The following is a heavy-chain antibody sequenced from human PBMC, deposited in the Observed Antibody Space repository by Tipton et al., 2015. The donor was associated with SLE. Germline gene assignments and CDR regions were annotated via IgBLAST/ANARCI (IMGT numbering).Heavy chain of an antibody. J-gene: IGHJ4*02. CDR1: GYTFTGYY. CDR2: INPNSGGT. D-gene: IGHD3-3*01. Sequence: QSGPEVKKPGSSVKVSCKASGYTFTGYYMHWVRQAPGQGLEWMGWINPNSGGTNYAQKFQGRVTMTRDTSISTAYMELSRLRSDDTAVYYCARPGPRRVDFWSRYMVYWGQGTLVTVSS. CDR3: ARPGPRRVDFWSRYMVY. V-gene: IGHV1-2*02.